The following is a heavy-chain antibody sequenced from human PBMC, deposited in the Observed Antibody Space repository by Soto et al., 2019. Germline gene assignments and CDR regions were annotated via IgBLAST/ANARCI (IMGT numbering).Heavy chain of an antibody. CDR3: ASDLCWDCSGDY. Sequence: SETLSLTCTVSGGSISSSSYYWGWIRQPPGKGLEWIGSIYYSGSTYYNPSLKSRVTISVDTSKNQFSLKLSSVTAADTAVYYCASDLCWDCSGDYWGQGTLVTVSS. CDR2: IYYSGST. CDR1: GGSISSSSYY. D-gene: IGHD2-15*01. J-gene: IGHJ4*02. V-gene: IGHV4-39*01.